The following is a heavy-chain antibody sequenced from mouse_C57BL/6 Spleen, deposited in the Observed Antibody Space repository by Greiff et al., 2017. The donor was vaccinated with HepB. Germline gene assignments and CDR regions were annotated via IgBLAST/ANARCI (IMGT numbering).Heavy chain of an antibody. J-gene: IGHJ4*01. CDR2: IYPGSGNT. Sequence: VMLVESGAELVRPGASVKLSCKASGYTFTDYYINWVKQRPGQGLEWIARIYPGSGNTYYNEKFKGKATLTAEKSSSTAYMQLSSLTSEDSAVYFCAREGGYDSSYAMDYWGQGTSVTVSS. D-gene: IGHD2-2*01. V-gene: IGHV1-76*01. CDR3: AREGGYDSSYAMDY. CDR1: GYTFTDYY.